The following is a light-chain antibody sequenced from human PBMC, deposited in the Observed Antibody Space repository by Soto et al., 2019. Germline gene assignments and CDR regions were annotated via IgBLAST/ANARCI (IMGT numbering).Light chain of an antibody. Sequence: QSMLTQPASVSGSPGQSITISCSGSSSDVGGYVYVSWHQQHPGKAPKLMIYEVSNRPSGISNRFSGSKSGNTASLTISGLQPEDEADYYCSSYTTSNYVFGTGTKVTVL. CDR1: SSDVGGYVY. V-gene: IGLV2-14*01. J-gene: IGLJ1*01. CDR3: SSYTTSNYV. CDR2: EVS.